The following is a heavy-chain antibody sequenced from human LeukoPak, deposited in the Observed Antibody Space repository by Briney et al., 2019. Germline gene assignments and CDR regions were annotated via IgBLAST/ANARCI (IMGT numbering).Heavy chain of an antibody. D-gene: IGHD3-10*01. V-gene: IGHV1-2*02. J-gene: IGHJ4*02. Sequence: ASVKVSCKTSGYTFTSYYIHWLRQAPGQRFEWMGWSDPKRGATKYEHFQGRVTMTRDTSISTAYMELSRLTSDDTAVYYCARGNFYDNKGYSPELRYWGQGTLVTVSS. CDR3: ARGNFYDNKGYSPELRY. CDR2: SDPKRGAT. CDR1: GYTFTSYY.